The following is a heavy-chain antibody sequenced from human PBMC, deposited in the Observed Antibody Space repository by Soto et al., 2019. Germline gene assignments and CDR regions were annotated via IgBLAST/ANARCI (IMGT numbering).Heavy chain of an antibody. CDR3: ASGSTVINTLDF. D-gene: IGHD4-17*01. J-gene: IGHJ4*02. V-gene: IGHV4-30-4*01. Sequence: SETLSLTCAVSSGSISSSNWWTWVRQPPGKGLEWVGYNYYGGSTYYNPSLESRITISLDTAKNQFSLELTSVTAADTAVYYCASGSTVINTLDFWGQGTLVTVSS. CDR2: NYYGGST. CDR1: SGSISSSNW.